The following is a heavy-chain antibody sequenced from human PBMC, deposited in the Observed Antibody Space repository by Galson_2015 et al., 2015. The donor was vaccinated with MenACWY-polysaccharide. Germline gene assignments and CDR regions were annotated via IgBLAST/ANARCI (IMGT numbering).Heavy chain of an antibody. D-gene: IGHD2-2*01. J-gene: IGHJ4*02. V-gene: IGHV3-30*09. Sequence: CAASGFTFSSYAMHWVRQAPGKGLEWVTIISYDATNKYYADSVKGRFAISRDNSKNTLYLQMNSLRAEDTAVYYCAREYCSRTSCQLIDCWGQGTLVTVSS. CDR3: AREYCSRTSCQLIDC. CDR1: GFTFSSYA. CDR2: ISYDATNK.